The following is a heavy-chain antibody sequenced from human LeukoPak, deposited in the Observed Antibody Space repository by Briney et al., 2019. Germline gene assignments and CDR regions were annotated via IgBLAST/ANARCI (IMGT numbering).Heavy chain of an antibody. CDR2: MNPNSGDT. V-gene: IGHV1-2*02. J-gene: IGHJ4*02. CDR3: ARRRIDCSSTSCYVDY. D-gene: IGHD2-2*01. Sequence: ASVKVSCKASGYTFTGYYMSWVQQAPGQGLQWMGWMNPNSGDTSYAQNFQGRLTMTRDTSISTAYMELSRLRSDDTAIYFCARRRIDCSSTSCYVDYWGQGTLVTVSS. CDR1: GYTFTGYY.